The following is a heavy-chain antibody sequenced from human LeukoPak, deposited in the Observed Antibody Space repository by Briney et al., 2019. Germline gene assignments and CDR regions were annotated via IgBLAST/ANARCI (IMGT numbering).Heavy chain of an antibody. CDR1: GFTVSSNY. J-gene: IGHJ6*03. CDR3: AREGYYGSGPQYYYYMDV. V-gene: IGHV3-66*01. Sequence: GGSLRLSCAASGFTVSSNYMSWVRQAPGKGLEWVSVIYSGGSTYYADSVKGRFTISRDNSKNTLYLQMNSLRAEDTAVYYCAREGYYGSGPQYYYYMDVWGKGTTVTISS. CDR2: IYSGGST. D-gene: IGHD3-10*01.